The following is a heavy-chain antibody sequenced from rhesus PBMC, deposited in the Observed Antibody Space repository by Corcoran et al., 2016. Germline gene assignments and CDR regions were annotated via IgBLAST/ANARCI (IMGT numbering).Heavy chain of an antibody. D-gene: IGHD6-13*01. V-gene: IGHV3S5*01. CDR1: GFTFSSYG. CDR2: INSGGGST. CDR3: AKARYYSSWSLVY. Sequence: EVQLVETGGGLVQPGGSLKLSCAASGFTFSSYGMSWVRQAPGKGLEWVSAINSGGGSTSYADAVKGRFTISRDNSKNTLSMQMNSLRAEDTAVYYCAKARYYSSWSLVYWGQGVLVTVSS. J-gene: IGHJ4*01.